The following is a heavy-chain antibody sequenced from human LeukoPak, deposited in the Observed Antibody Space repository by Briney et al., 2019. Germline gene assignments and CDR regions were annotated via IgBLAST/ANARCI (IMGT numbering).Heavy chain of an antibody. J-gene: IGHJ4*02. CDR2: ITIGGGGT. V-gene: IGHV3-23*01. CDR1: GFTFSTYA. D-gene: IGHD1-26*01. CDR3: AKGDSAWLHFDF. Sequence: PGGSLRLSCAASGFTFSTYAMSWVRQAPGKGLEWVSGITIGGGGTYYADSVKGRFTISRDNSQNTLFLQMNSLRAEDTAVYYCAKGDSAWLHFDFWGQGALVTVSS.